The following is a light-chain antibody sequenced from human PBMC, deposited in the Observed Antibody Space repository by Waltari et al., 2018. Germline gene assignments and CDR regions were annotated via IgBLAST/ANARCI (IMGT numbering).Light chain of an antibody. J-gene: IGLJ3*02. CDR3: QSYDSSDLWV. V-gene: IGLV6-57*01. Sequence: NFMLTQPHSVSESPGQTVTISCTRSSGRIASNYVQWYQQRPGSSPTPVIFEDDQRPSGVPDRFSGSIDSSSNSASLTISGLKTEDEADYYCQSYDSSDLWVFGGGTRLTVL. CDR2: EDD. CDR1: SGRIASNY.